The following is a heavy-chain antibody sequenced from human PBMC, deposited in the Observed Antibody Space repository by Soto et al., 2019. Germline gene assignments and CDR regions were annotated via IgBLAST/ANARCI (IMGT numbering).Heavy chain of an antibody. CDR1: GFTFSSYA. D-gene: IGHD4-4*01. CDR3: AKAPKATVTPYYYYGMDV. CDR2: ISGSGGST. V-gene: IGHV3-23*01. J-gene: IGHJ6*02. Sequence: GGSLRLSCAASGFTFSSYAMSWVRQAPGKGLEWVSAISGSGGSTYYADSVKGRFTISRDNSKNTLYLQMNSLRAEDTAVYYCAKAPKATVTPYYYYGMDVWGQGTTVTVSS.